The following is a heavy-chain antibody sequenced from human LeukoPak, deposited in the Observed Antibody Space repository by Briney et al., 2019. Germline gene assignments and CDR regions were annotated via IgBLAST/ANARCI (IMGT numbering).Heavy chain of an antibody. CDR3: ARADSSSWFD. V-gene: IGHV4-61*01. Sequence: SETLSLTCTVSGGSISSSYYYWSWIRQPPGKGLEWIGYIYYSGSTNYNPSLKSRVTISADMSKNQFSLKLSSVTAADTAVYYCARADSSSWFDWGQGTLVTVSS. D-gene: IGHD6-13*01. CDR1: GGSISSSYYY. CDR2: IYYSGST. J-gene: IGHJ4*02.